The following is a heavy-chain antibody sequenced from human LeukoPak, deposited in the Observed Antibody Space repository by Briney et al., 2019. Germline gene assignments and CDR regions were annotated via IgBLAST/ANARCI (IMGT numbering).Heavy chain of an antibody. Sequence: SVKVSCKASGGTFSSYAISWVRQAPGQGLEWMGGIIPIFGTANYAQKFQGRVTITADKSTSTAYMELSSLRSEDTAVYYCARDAIAAAGRALDYWGQGTLVTVSS. CDR2: IIPIFGTA. J-gene: IGHJ4*02. CDR3: ARDAIAAAGRALDY. V-gene: IGHV1-69*06. CDR1: GGTFSSYA. D-gene: IGHD6-13*01.